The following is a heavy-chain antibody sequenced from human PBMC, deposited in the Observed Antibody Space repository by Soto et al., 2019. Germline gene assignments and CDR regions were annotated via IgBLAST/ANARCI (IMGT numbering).Heavy chain of an antibody. D-gene: IGHD3-22*01. Sequence: PSETLSLTCTVSGGSISSKGYAMSWVRQAPRKGLEWVSGISHSGGSTNYADSVKGRFTISRDTSKNTLYLQMSSLRAEDTAVYYCAKEYYDSRGYFFESGFDHWGQGIQVTVSS. CDR1: GGSISSKGYA. CDR2: ISHSGGST. V-gene: IGHV3-23*01. CDR3: AKEYYDSRGYFFESGFDH. J-gene: IGHJ4*02.